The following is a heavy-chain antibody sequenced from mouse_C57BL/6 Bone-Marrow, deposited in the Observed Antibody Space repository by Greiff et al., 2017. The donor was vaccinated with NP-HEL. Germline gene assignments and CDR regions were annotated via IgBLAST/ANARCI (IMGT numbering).Heavy chain of an antibody. CDR1: GFTFSDYY. V-gene: IGHV5-12*01. Sequence: EVKVVESGGGLVQPGGSLKLSCAASGFTFSDYYMYWVRQTPEKRLEWVAYISNGGGSPYYPDTVKGRFTISRDNAKNTLYLQMSRLKSEDTAMYYCARRRLRRGYAMDYWGQGTSVTVSS. CDR3: ARRRLRRGYAMDY. J-gene: IGHJ4*01. D-gene: IGHD2-4*01. CDR2: ISNGGGSP.